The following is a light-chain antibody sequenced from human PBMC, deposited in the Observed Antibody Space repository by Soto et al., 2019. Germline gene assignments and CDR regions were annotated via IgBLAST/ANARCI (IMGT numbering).Light chain of an antibody. Sequence: QSALTQPPSASGSPGXXXXISCTGTSSDVGGYKYVSWCQQHPGKAPKLMICGDSKRPSGVPDRFAGSKSGNTASLTVSGLQAEDEADYYCSSYAGSNNWVFGGGTKLTVL. CDR1: SSDVGGYKY. CDR2: GDS. V-gene: IGLV2-8*01. J-gene: IGLJ3*02. CDR3: SSYAGSNNWV.